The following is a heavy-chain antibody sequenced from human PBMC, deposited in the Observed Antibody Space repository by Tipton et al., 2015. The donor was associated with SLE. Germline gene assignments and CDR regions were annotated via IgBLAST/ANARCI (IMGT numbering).Heavy chain of an antibody. Sequence: TLSLTCTVSGGSISSSSYYWGWIRQPPGKGLEWIGSIHYSGSTYDNPSFKSRVTISVDTSKNQFSLKLSSVTAADTAVYYCARQYSSSSDYFDYWGQGTLVTVSS. CDR1: GGSISSSSYY. CDR3: ARQYSSSSDYFDY. CDR2: IHYSGST. J-gene: IGHJ4*02. D-gene: IGHD6-6*01. V-gene: IGHV4-39*07.